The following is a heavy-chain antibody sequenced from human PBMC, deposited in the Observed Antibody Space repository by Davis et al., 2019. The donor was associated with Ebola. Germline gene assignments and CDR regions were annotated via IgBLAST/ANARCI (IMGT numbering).Heavy chain of an antibody. CDR3: AVLGAAARPLHYYYYGMDV. D-gene: IGHD6-6*01. J-gene: IGHJ6*02. CDR1: GYTFTSYA. V-gene: IGHV1-3*01. CDR2: INAGNGNT. Sequence: AASVKVSCKASGYTFTSYAMHWVRQAPGQRLEWMGWINAGNGNTKYSQKFQGRVTITRGTSASTAYMELSSLRSEDTAVYYCAVLGAAARPLHYYYYGMDVWGQGTTVTVSS.